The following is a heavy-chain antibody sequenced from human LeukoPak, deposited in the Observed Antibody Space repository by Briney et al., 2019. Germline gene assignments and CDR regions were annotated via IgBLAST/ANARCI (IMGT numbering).Heavy chain of an antibody. CDR2: IYYSGST. D-gene: IGHD3-22*01. Sequence: SETLSLTCTVSGGSISSSSYYWGWIRQPPGKGLEWIGSIYYSGSTYYNPSLKSRVTISVDTSNNQFSLKLSSVTAADTAVYYCARDYYSSYYYYMDVWGKGTTVTVSS. CDR3: ARDYYSSYYYYMDV. J-gene: IGHJ6*03. V-gene: IGHV4-39*07. CDR1: GGSISSSSYY.